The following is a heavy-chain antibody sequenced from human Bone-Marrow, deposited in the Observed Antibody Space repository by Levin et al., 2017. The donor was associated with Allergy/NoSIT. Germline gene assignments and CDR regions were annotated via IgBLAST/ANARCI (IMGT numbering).Heavy chain of an antibody. CDR2: ITVYNDKT. V-gene: IGHV1-18*04. J-gene: IGHJ4*02. CDR1: GYSFHRYG. CDR3: ARGSDAITSQSWPLFDH. Sequence: GESLKISCKASGYSFHRYGIGWVRQAPGQGLEWMGWITVYNDKTHYGHKVQGRATVTTDISTSTAYMELRSLRSDDTAIYYCARGSDAITSQSWPLFDHWGQGSLVIVSS. D-gene: IGHD1-14*01.